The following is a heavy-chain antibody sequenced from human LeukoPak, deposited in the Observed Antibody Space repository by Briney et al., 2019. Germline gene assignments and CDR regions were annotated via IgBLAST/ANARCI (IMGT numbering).Heavy chain of an antibody. D-gene: IGHD3-10*01. V-gene: IGHV3-74*01. J-gene: IGHJ4*02. CDR1: GFTFSDYW. CDR2: INTDGSIT. CDR3: ARDRGPRTGFMVREAYDY. Sequence: GGSLRLSCAASGFTFSDYWIHWVRQAPGKGLVWVSRINTDGSITNYADSVKGRFSISRDNAKSTLYLQMSSLRAEDTAVYYCARDRGPRTGFMVREAYDYWGQGTLVTVSS.